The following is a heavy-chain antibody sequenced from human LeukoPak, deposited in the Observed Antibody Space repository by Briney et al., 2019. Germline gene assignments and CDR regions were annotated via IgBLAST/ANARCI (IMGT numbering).Heavy chain of an antibody. Sequence: ASVKVSCKASGYTFTSYDINWVRQATGQGLEWMGWMNPNSGNTGYAQKFQGRVTMTRNTSISTAYMELSSLRSEDTAVYYCARGAHCSGGSCYSRLYYWGQGTLVTVSS. CDR3: ARGAHCSGGSCYSRLYY. CDR1: GYTFTSYD. CDR2: MNPNSGNT. J-gene: IGHJ4*02. D-gene: IGHD2-15*01. V-gene: IGHV1-8*01.